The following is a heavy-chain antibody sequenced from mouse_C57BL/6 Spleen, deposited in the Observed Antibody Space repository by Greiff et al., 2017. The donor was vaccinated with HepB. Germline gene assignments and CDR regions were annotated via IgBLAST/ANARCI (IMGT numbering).Heavy chain of an antibody. Sequence: QVQLQQPGAELVMPGASVKLSCKASGYTFTSYWMHWVKQRPGQGLEWIGEIDPSDSYTNYNQKFKGKSTLTVDKSSSTAYMQLSSLTSEDSAVYCCARGGADYSMDYWGQGTTVTVSS. CDR2: IDPSDSYT. CDR3: ARGGADYSMDY. V-gene: IGHV1-69*01. J-gene: IGHJ4*01. CDR1: GYTFTSYW.